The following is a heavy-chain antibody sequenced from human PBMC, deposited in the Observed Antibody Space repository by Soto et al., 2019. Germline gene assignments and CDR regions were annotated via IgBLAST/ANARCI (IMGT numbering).Heavy chain of an antibody. CDR1: GFTFSNSA. D-gene: IGHD1-1*01. J-gene: IGHJ6*02. CDR2: ISYDGSNK. V-gene: IGHV3-30-3*01. CDR3: ARSGTNYYYYGVDV. Sequence: PGGSLRLSCAASGFTFSNSAMYWVRQAPGKGLEWVAFISYDGSNKYYADSVKGRFTISRDNSKNTLYLQMNSLRDEDTAMYYCARSGTNYYYYGVDVWGQGITVTSP.